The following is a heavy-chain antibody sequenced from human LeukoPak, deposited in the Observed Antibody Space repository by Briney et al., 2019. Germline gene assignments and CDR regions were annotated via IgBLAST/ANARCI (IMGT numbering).Heavy chain of an antibody. CDR3: AKVGGSSSSIVWFDP. J-gene: IGHJ5*02. CDR2: ISGSGGST. D-gene: IGHD6-13*01. Sequence: PAGSLRLSCAASGFTFSSYGMSWVRQAPGKGLEWVSAISGSGGSTYYADSVKGRFTISRDNSKNTLYLQMNSLRAEDTAVYYCAKVGGSSSSIVWFDPWGQGTLVTVSS. V-gene: IGHV3-23*01. CDR1: GFTFSSYG.